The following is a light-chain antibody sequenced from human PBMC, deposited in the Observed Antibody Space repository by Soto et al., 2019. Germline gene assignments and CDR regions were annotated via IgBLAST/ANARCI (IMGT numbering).Light chain of an antibody. V-gene: IGLV2-14*01. CDR1: SSDVGGHNY. CDR2: EVT. J-gene: IGLJ2*01. Sequence: QYVLTQPASVSGSPGQSITISCTGTSSDVGGHNYVSGYQQHPGTSPKLMIYEVTNRPSGVSNRFSGSKSGNTASLTISGLQAEDEADYYCSSYTSSTTLDVVFGVGTKLTVL. CDR3: SSYTSSTTLDVV.